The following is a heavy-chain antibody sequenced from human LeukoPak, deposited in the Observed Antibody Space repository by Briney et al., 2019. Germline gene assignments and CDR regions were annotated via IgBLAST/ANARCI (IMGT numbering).Heavy chain of an antibody. D-gene: IGHD2/OR15-2a*01. Sequence: ASVKVSCKASGYIFANFAISWVRQAPGQGLEWMGIINPSGGSTSYAQKFQGRVTMTRDTSTSTVYMELSSLRSEDTAVYYCATDQRGYYLRWGQGTLVTVSS. V-gene: IGHV1-46*01. CDR1: GYIFANFA. J-gene: IGHJ4*02. CDR3: ATDQRGYYLR. CDR2: INPSGGST.